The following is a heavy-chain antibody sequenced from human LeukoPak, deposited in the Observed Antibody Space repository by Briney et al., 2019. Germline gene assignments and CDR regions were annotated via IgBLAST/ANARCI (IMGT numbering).Heavy chain of an antibody. D-gene: IGHD3-22*01. Sequence: TSETLSLTCTVSGGSISSYYWSWIRQPPGKGLEWIGYIYYSGSTNCNPSLKSRVTISVDTSKNQFSLKLSSVTAADTAVYYCARGDDSSGYCLDYWGQGTLVTVSS. V-gene: IGHV4-59*01. CDR2: IYYSGST. CDR3: ARGDDSSGYCLDY. CDR1: GGSISSYY. J-gene: IGHJ4*02.